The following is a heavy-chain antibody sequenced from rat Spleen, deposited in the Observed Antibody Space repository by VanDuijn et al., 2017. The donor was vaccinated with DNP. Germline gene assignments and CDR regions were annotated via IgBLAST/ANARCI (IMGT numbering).Heavy chain of an antibody. V-gene: IGHV5-7*01. CDR1: GFTFSDHN. D-gene: IGHD1-1*01. CDR3: ARQGDATVGDWYFDF. CDR2: ISYDGSST. Sequence: EVQLVESGGGLVQPGRSLKLSCAASGFTFSDHNMAWVRQAPKKGLEWVATISYDGSSTYYRDSVKGRFTISRDNAKSTLYLQMDSLRSEDTATYYCARQGDATVGDWYFDFWGPGTMVTVSS. J-gene: IGHJ1*01.